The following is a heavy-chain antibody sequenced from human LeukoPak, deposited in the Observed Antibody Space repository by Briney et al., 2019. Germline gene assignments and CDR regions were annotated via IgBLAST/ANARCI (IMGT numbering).Heavy chain of an antibody. CDR3: ARGNDYWSGYIDY. D-gene: IGHD3-3*01. CDR2: VKNDGSST. Sequence: GGSLRLSCAASGFAFSSHWMHWVRQAPGKGLVWVSHVKNDGSSTNYADSVRGRFTISRDNAKNTLYLQMNSLRAEDTAVYYCARGNDYWSGYIDYWGQGALVTVSS. V-gene: IGHV3-74*01. CDR1: GFAFSSHW. J-gene: IGHJ4*02.